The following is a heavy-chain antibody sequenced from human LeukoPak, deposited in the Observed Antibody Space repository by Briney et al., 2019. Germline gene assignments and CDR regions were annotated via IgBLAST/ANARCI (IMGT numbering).Heavy chain of an antibody. CDR1: GYTFTSYY. CDR3: ASLGLYYDSSGYYWFLDY. V-gene: IGHV1-46*01. CDR2: INPSGGST. Sequence: ASVKVSCKASGYTFTSYYMHWVRQAPGQGLEWMGIINPSGGSTSYAQKFQGRVTMTRDTSTSTVYMELSSLRSEDTAVYYCASLGLYYDSSGYYWFLDYWGQGTLVTVSS. D-gene: IGHD3-22*01. J-gene: IGHJ4*02.